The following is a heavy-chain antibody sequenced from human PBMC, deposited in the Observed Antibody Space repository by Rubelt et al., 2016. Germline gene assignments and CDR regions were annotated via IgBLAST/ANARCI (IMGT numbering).Heavy chain of an antibody. Sequence: YGGSFSGYYWSWIRQPPGKGLEWIGEINHSGSTDYNPSLKSRVTISVDTSKNQFSLKLSSVTAADTAVYYCAREALYSSSVDYWGQGTLVTVSS. J-gene: IGHJ4*02. CDR1: GGSFSGYY. CDR2: INHSGST. CDR3: AREALYSSSVDY. D-gene: IGHD6-6*01. V-gene: IGHV4-34*01.